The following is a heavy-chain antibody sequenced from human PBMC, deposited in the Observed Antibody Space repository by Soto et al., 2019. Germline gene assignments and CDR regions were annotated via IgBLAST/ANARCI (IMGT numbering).Heavy chain of an antibody. CDR3: AKADGEQWLIPHLDN. J-gene: IGHJ4*02. D-gene: IGHD6-19*01. CDR1: GFNFKKFA. Sequence: GVSLRLSCEASGFNFKKFAMGWVRQAPGEGLEWVSGISCCGGSTSYADSVKGRFTLARDDSKNTLSLHLNSLRFEDTARYFCAKADGEQWLIPHLDNWGQGTLVTVSS. CDR2: ISCCGGST. V-gene: IGHV3-23*01.